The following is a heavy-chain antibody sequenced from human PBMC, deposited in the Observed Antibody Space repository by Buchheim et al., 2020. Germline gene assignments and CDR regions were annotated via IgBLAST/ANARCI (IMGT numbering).Heavy chain of an antibody. D-gene: IGHD3-22*01. Sequence: EVQLVESGGGLVQPGGSLRLSCADSGFTVSSSYMSWVRQAPGKGLEWVSVIYRGGSTYYADSVKGRFTISRDNSKNTLYLQMNSLRAEDTAVYYCAREIGYDSGGYFIFSYFDYWGQGTL. CDR2: IYRGGST. J-gene: IGHJ4*02. V-gene: IGHV3-66*02. CDR1: GFTVSSSY. CDR3: AREIGYDSGGYFIFSYFDY.